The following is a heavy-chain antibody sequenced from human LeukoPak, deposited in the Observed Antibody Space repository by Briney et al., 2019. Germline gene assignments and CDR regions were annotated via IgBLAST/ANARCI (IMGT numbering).Heavy chain of an antibody. Sequence: GESLKISCKGSGYNFTSYWVGWVRQMPGKGLEWMGIIYPADSDTRYSPSFQGQVTISADKSISTAYLQWSSLKASDTAMYYCARHGYSSSPSGYYYMDVWGKGTTVTVSS. CDR1: GYNFTSYW. CDR2: IYPADSDT. CDR3: ARHGYSSSPSGYYYMDV. D-gene: IGHD6-13*01. V-gene: IGHV5-51*01. J-gene: IGHJ6*03.